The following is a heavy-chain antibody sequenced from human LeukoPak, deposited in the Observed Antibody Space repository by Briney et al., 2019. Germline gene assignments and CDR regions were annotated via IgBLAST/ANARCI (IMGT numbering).Heavy chain of an antibody. D-gene: IGHD3-10*01. Sequence: GGSLRLSCAASGFTFDDYGMSWVRQAPGKGLEWVSVIYRDGNTYYADSVKGRFTISRDNAKNSLHLQMNSLRAEDTAVYYCAREAYGSGTGNWGQGTLVTVSS. J-gene: IGHJ4*02. CDR1: GFTFDDYG. CDR2: IYRDGNT. V-gene: IGHV3-20*04. CDR3: AREAYGSGTGN.